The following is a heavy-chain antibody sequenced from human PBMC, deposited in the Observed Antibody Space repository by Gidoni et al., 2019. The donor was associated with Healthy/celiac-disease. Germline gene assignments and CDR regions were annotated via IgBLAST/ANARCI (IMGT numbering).Heavy chain of an antibody. D-gene: IGHD2-2*02. CDR2: ISYDGSNK. J-gene: IGHJ4*02. CDR1: GFTFSSYG. V-gene: IGHV3-30*18. CDR3: AKETAIPKYYFDY. Sequence: QVQLVEYGGGVVQPGRSLRLSCAASGFTFSSYGMHWVRQAPGKGLEWVAVISYDGSNKYYAASVKGRFTISRDNSKNTLYLQMNSLRAEDTAVYYCAKETAIPKYYFDYWGQGTLVTVSS.